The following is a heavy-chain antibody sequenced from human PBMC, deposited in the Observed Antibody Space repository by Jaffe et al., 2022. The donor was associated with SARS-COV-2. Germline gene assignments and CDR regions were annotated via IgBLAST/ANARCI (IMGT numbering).Heavy chain of an antibody. CDR1: GFTFSSYA. D-gene: IGHD3-22*01. J-gene: IGHJ3*02. CDR2: ISYDGSNK. V-gene: IGHV3-30*04. Sequence: QVQLVESGGGVVQPGRSLRLSCAASGFTFSSYAMHWVRQAPGKGLEWVAVISYDGSNKYYADSVKGRFTISRDNSKNTLYLQMNSLRAEDTAVYYCARTFYYYDSSGHDAFDIWGQGTMVTVSS. CDR3: ARTFYYYDSSGHDAFDI.